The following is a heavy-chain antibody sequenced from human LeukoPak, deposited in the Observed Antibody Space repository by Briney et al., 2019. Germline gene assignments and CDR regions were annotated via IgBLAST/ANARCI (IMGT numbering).Heavy chain of an antibody. CDR2: ISSSGSTI. Sequence: GGSLRLSCAASGFSFSDYYMSWIRQAPGKGLEWVSYISSSGSTIYYADSVKGRLTISRDNAKNSLYLQMNSLRVEDTAVYYCARAGGGLYYYFYMDVWGKGTTVTVSS. D-gene: IGHD1-14*01. CDR1: GFSFSDYY. V-gene: IGHV3-11*04. J-gene: IGHJ6*03. CDR3: ARAGGGLYYYFYMDV.